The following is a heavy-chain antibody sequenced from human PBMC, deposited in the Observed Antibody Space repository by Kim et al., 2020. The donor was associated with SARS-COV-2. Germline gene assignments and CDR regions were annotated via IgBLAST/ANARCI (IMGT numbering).Heavy chain of an antibody. CDR3: LGGFYFDY. J-gene: IGHJ4*02. Sequence: GNGNTKYSQKLQGRVTFTTDTSASTAYMELSFLRSEDSAVYYCLGGFYFDYWGQGTLVTVSS. D-gene: IGHD3-16*01. V-gene: IGHV1-3*01. CDR2: GNGNT.